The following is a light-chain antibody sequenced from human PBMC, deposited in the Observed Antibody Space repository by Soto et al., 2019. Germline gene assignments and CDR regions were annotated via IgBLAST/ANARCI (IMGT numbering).Light chain of an antibody. CDR3: LQNHNSPRT. CDR2: GAS. CDR1: QDISDD. V-gene: IGKV1-6*01. Sequence: AIQMTQSPSSLSASVGDRVTITCRASQDISDDVGWYQQTPGKAPKLLISGASRLQSGVPSRFSGSGSGAAFTLTITSLRPEDSATYYCLQNHNSPRTFGQGTKLEI. J-gene: IGKJ1*01.